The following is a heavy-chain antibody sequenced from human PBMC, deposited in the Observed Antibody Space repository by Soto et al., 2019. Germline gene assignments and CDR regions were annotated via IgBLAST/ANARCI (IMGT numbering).Heavy chain of an antibody. CDR1: GLHFDYFA. CDR3: AKGRYDFWSPYYFDS. V-gene: IGHV3-9*01. Sequence: LRLSVLGTGLHFDYFAMHAGRPAPGRGRWWVAGITWKRRVLAYADSVKGRFTISSDHDRNSPYLHMDSMRHEDTALYYCAKGRYDFWSPYYFDSWGPGTLVTVS. CDR2: ITWKRRVL. J-gene: IGHJ4*02. D-gene: IGHD3-3*01.